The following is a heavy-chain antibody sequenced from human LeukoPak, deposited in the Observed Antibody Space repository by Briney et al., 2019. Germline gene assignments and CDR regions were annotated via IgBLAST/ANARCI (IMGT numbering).Heavy chain of an antibody. CDR1: GFTVSSNY. J-gene: IGHJ6*02. CDR2: IYSGGST. CDR3: ARDLTGYYDFWSGHYYYGMDV. V-gene: IGHV3-53*01. D-gene: IGHD3-3*01. Sequence: QSGGSLRLSCAASGFTVSSNYMSWVRQAPGKGLEWVSVIYSGGSTYYADSVKGRLTISRDNSKNTLYLQMNSLRAEDTAVYYCARDLTGYYDFWSGHYYYGMDVWGQGTTVTVSS.